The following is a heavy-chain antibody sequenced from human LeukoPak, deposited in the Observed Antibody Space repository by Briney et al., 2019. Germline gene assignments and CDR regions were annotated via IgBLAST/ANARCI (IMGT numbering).Heavy chain of an antibody. CDR3: AKDHRIVGATGVDY. Sequence: GGSLRLSCAASGFTFSSYGMSWVRQAPGKGLEWVSAISGSGGSTYYADSVKGRFTISRDNSKNTLYLQMNSLRAEDTAVYYCAKDHRIVGATGVDYWGQGTLVTVSS. V-gene: IGHV3-23*01. CDR1: GFTFSSYG. CDR2: ISGSGGST. J-gene: IGHJ4*02. D-gene: IGHD1-26*01.